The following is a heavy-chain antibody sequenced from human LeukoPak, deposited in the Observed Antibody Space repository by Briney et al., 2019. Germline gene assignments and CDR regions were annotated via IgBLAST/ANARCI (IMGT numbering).Heavy chain of an antibody. CDR1: GYSISSGYY. V-gene: IGHV4-38-2*01. D-gene: IGHD2-2*01. CDR3: ARHDNRCSSTSCSPNFDY. CDR2: IYHSGST. J-gene: IGHJ4*02. Sequence: PSETLSLTCAVSGYSISSGYYWGWIRQPPGKGLEWIGSIYHSGSTYHNPSLKSRVTISVDTSKNQFSLKLSSVTAADTAVYYCARHDNRCSSTSCSPNFDYWGQGTLVTVSS.